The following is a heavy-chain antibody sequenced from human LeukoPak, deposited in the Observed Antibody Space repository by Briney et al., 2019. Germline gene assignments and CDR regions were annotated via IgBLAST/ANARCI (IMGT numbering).Heavy chain of an antibody. Sequence: GGSLRLSCAASGFTFSSYGMHWVRQAPGKGLEWVAVIWYDGSNKYYADSVKGRFTISRDNSKNTLYLQMNSLRAEDTAVYYCAREYSSGWYFEYFQHWGQGTLVTVSS. CDR1: GFTFSSYG. CDR2: IWYDGSNK. D-gene: IGHD6-19*01. V-gene: IGHV3-33*01. CDR3: AREYSSGWYFEYFQH. J-gene: IGHJ1*01.